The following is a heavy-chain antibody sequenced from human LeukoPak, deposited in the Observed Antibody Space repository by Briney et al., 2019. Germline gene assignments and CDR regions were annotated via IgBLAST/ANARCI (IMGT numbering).Heavy chain of an antibody. D-gene: IGHD3-10*01. CDR1: GYSFTSYW. CDR3: ARVNLKYYYGSGRLITYYYYYMDV. J-gene: IGHJ6*03. V-gene: IGHV5-51*01. Sequence: GESLKISCKGSGYSFTSYWIGWVRQMPGKGLEWMGIIYPGDSDTRYSPSFQGQVSISADKSISTAYLQWSGLKASDTAMYYCARVNLKYYYGSGRLITYYYYYMDVWGKGTTVTISS. CDR2: IYPGDSDT.